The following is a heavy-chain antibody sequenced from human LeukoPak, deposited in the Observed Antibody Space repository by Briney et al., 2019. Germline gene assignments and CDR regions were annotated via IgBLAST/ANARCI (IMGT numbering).Heavy chain of an antibody. V-gene: IGHV3-33*01. CDR2: IWYDGSNK. J-gene: IGHJ6*02. CDR1: GFTFTNYG. CDR3: ARDIVATNYYYGMDV. D-gene: IGHD5-12*01. Sequence: PGGSLRLSCAASGFTFTNYGMHWVRQAPGKGLEWVAVIWYDGSNKYYADSVKGRLTISRDNSKNTLYLQMNSLRAEDTPVYYCARDIVATNYYYGMDVWGQGTTVTVSS.